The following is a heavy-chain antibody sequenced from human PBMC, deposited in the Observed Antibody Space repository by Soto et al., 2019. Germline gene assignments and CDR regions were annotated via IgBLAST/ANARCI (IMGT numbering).Heavy chain of an antibody. Sequence: GGSLRLSCAASGFTFSSYGMHWVRQAPGKGLEWVAVIWYDGSNKYYADSVKGRFTISRDNSKNTLYLQMNSLRAEDTAVYYCARMNRDGYNFLGDYWGQGTLVTVSS. CDR1: GFTFSSYG. V-gene: IGHV3-33*01. CDR2: IWYDGSNK. J-gene: IGHJ4*02. CDR3: ARMNRDGYNFLGDY. D-gene: IGHD5-12*01.